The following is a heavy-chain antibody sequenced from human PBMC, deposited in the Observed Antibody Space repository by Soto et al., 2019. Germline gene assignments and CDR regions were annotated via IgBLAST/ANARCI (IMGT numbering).Heavy chain of an antibody. Sequence: SETLSLTCAVYGGSFSGYYWSWIRQPPGKGLEWIGSIYHTGSTYYSKSLRSRLTMSVDTSKSQFSLRLSSVTAADTAVYYCARATGTLRSRNCDYWGQGSLVTVSS. CDR1: GGSFSGYY. CDR3: ARATGTLRSRNCDY. D-gene: IGHD1-1*01. V-gene: IGHV4-34*10. J-gene: IGHJ4*02. CDR2: IYHTGST.